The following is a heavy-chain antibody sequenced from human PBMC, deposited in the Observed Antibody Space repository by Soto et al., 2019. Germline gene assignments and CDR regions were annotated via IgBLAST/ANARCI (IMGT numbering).Heavy chain of an antibody. CDR3: AKDLNGSGSFTSYYHYGMDV. D-gene: IGHD3-10*01. J-gene: IGHJ6*02. Sequence: EVQMLESGGGLVHPGGSLRLSCAASGFTFSNYAMNWVRQAPGKGLEWVSSISGSGRNTYYADSVKGRLTISRDSSKNTMYLQMHSLIVEYTGVYYCAKDLNGSGSFTSYYHYGMDVWGQGTTVTVSS. CDR1: GFTFSNYA. V-gene: IGHV3-23*01. CDR2: ISGSGRNT.